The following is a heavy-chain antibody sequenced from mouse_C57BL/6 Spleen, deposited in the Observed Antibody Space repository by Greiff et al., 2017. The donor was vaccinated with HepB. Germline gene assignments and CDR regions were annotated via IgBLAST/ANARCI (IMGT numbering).Heavy chain of an antibody. CDR1: GFTFSSYT. CDR3: ARQTGTRDLDY. Sequence: EVMLVESGGGLVKPGGSLKLSCAASGFTFSSYTMSWVRQTPGKRLEWVATISGGGGNTYYPDSVKGRFTIYRDNDKNTLYMRMSRLRSEDTALYYCARQTGTRDLDYWGQGTSVTVAS. CDR2: ISGGGGNT. J-gene: IGHJ4*01. D-gene: IGHD4-1*01. V-gene: IGHV5-9*01.